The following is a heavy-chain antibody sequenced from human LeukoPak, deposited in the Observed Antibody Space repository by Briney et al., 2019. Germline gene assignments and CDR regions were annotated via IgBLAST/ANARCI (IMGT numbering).Heavy chain of an antibody. V-gene: IGHV3-48*02. D-gene: IGHD6-13*01. CDR2: ITSSSSTI. CDR1: GFTFSRFS. CDR3: ARGRTSSWYFDY. J-gene: IGHJ4*01. Sequence: GGSLRLSCAASGFTFSRFSMWWVRQAPGKGLEWISFITSSSSTIYYADSVKGRLTISRDNAKSSLYLQMNSLRDEDTAVYYCARGRTSSWYFDYWGRGTLVTASS.